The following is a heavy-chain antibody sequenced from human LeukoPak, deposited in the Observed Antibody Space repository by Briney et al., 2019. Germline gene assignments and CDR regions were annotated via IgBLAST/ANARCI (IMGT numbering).Heavy chain of an antibody. CDR3: ARDALIVVVRPIDY. J-gene: IGHJ4*02. V-gene: IGHV3-11*01. Sequence: GGSLRLSCAASGFTFSDYYMSWIRQAPGKGLEWVSYISSSGSTIYYADSVKGRFTISRDNAKNSLYLQMNSLRAEDTAVYYCARDALIVVVRPIDYWGQGTLVTVSS. CDR1: GFTFSDYY. D-gene: IGHD3-22*01. CDR2: ISSSGSTI.